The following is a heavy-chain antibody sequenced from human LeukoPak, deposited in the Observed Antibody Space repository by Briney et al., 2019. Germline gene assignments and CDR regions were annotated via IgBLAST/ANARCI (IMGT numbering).Heavy chain of an antibody. J-gene: IGHJ5*02. CDR2: IIPILGIA. D-gene: IGHD1-7*01. V-gene: IGHV1-69*04. CDR3: ARVSGLTGTYWFDP. CDR1: GGTFSSYA. Sequence: SVKVSCKASGGTFSSYAISWVRQAPGQGLEWMGRIIPILGIANYAQKLQGRVTITADKSTSTAYMELSSLRSEDTAVYYCARVSGLTGTYWFDPWGQGTLVTVSS.